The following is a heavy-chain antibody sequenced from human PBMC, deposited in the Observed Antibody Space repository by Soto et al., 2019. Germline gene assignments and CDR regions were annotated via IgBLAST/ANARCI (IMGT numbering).Heavy chain of an antibody. CDR3: ASLHYYDSSGYYYFDY. D-gene: IGHD3-22*01. V-gene: IGHV4-4*02. CDR2: IYHSGST. Sequence: SEALSLTCAVSGGSISSSNWLSWVRQPPGKGLEWIGEIYHSGSTNYNPSLKSRVTISVDKSKNQFSLKLSSVTAADTAVYYCASLHYYDSSGYYYFDYWGQGTLVTVSS. CDR1: GGSISSSNW. J-gene: IGHJ4*02.